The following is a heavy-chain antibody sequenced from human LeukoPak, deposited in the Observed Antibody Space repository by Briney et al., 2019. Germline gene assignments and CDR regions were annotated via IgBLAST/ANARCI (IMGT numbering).Heavy chain of an antibody. CDR1: GGTFSSYA. CDR2: ISPIFGTA. V-gene: IGHV1-69*01. Sequence: AASVTVSCKASGGTFSSYAISWVRQAPGQGREWMGGISPIFGTANHAQKFQGRVTITADESTSTAYMELSSLRSEDTAVYYFASSRSSGWAISGYWGQGTLVTVSS. CDR3: ASSRSSGWAISGY. J-gene: IGHJ4*02. D-gene: IGHD6-19*01.